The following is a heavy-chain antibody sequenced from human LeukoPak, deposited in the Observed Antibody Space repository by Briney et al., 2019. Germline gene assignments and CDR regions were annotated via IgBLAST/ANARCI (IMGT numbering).Heavy chain of an antibody. CDR3: ARDLQSYDSSGYLWFSPRS. D-gene: IGHD3-22*01. Sequence: PGGSLRLSCAASGFTFSSYSMNWVRQAPGKGLEWVSSISSSSSYIYYADSVKGRFTISRDNAKNSLYLQMNSLRAEDTAVYYCARDLQSYDSSGYLWFSPRSGGQGTLVTVSS. V-gene: IGHV3-21*01. CDR2: ISSSSSYI. CDR1: GFTFSSYS. J-gene: IGHJ4*02.